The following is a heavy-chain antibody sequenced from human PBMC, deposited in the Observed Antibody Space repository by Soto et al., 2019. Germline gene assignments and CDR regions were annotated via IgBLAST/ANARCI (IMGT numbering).Heavy chain of an antibody. V-gene: IGHV4-4*02. CDR3: AYSTGWYRHDV. D-gene: IGHD6-19*01. CDR2: LLHGGTT. J-gene: IGHJ3*01. Sequence: QVQLQESGPGLVKPSGTLSLTCAVSGDSISSPKWWTWLRQPPGKGLEWIGDLLHGGTTNYNPSLKSRVTFSVDTSQTQFSLNLTSVTAADTAIYYCAYSTGWYRHDVWGQGTSVTVSS. CDR1: GDSISSPKW.